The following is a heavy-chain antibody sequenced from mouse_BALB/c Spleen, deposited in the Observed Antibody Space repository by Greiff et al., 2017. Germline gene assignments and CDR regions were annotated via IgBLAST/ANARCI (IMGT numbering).Heavy chain of an antibody. J-gene: IGHJ4*01. CDR1: GFTFSSYG. CDR3: ARQMDGNYYAMDY. Sequence: EVQVVESGGDLVKPGGSLKLSCAASGFTFSSYGMPWVRQTPDKRLEWVATISSGGSYTYYPDSVKGRFTISRDNAKNTLYLQMSSLKSEDTAMYYCARQMDGNYYAMDYWGQGTSVTVSS. V-gene: IGHV5-6*01. CDR2: ISSGGSYT. D-gene: IGHD2-1*01.